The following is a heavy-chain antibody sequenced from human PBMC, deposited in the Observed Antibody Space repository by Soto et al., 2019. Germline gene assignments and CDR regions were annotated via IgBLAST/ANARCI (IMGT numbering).Heavy chain of an antibody. CDR1: GGSFSGYY. CDR2: INHSGST. CDR3: ARAPSFYYGSGIYYTQVRILVWFDP. J-gene: IGHJ5*02. Sequence: SETLSLTCAVYGGSFSGYYWSWIRQPPGKGLEWIGEINHSGSTNYNPSLKSRVTISVDTSKNQFSLKLSSVTAADTAVYYCARAPSFYYGSGIYYTQVRILVWFDPWGQATLVT. V-gene: IGHV4-34*01. D-gene: IGHD3-10*01.